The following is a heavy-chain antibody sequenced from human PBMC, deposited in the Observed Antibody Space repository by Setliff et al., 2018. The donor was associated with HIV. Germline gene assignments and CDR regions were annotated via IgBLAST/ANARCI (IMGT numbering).Heavy chain of an antibody. V-gene: IGHV4-39*01. J-gene: IGHJ3*02. CDR3: ARVVTHPYSGVVDAFDI. Sequence: PSETLSLTCTVSGGSLSGTNYYWGWIRRPPGKGLEWIASMYYPGRDTTYYNPSLKSRVTISVDPSKNQFSLKLSSVTAAGTAVYYCARVVTHPYSGVVDAFDIWRQGTMVTVSS. D-gene: IGHD3-3*01. CDR2: MYYPGRDTT. CDR1: GGSLSGTNYY.